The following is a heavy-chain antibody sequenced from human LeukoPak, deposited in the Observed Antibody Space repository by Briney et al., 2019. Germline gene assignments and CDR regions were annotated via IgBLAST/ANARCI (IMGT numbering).Heavy chain of an antibody. CDR2: IYYSGRT. J-gene: IGHJ3*02. CDR3: ASDNGWYDAFDI. Sequence: SETLSLTCTVSGGSISSYYWSWIRQPPGKGLEWIGYIYYSGRTNYNPSLKSRVTISVDTSKNQFSLKLSSVTAADTAVYYCASDNGWYDAFDIWGQGTMVTVSS. CDR1: GGSISSYY. V-gene: IGHV4-59*01. D-gene: IGHD6-19*01.